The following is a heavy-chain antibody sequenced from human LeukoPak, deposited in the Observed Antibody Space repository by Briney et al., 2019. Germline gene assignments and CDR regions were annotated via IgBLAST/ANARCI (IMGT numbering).Heavy chain of an antibody. CDR3: ARDGAWDIVVPPYYYGMDV. CDR1: GFTFSDYY. V-gene: IGHV3-11*06. D-gene: IGHD2-15*01. Sequence: PGGSLRLSCAASGFTFSDYYMSWIRQAPGKGLEWVSYISSSSSYTNYADSVKGRFTISRDNAKNSLYLQMNGLRAEDTAVYYCARDGAWDIVVPPYYYGMDVWGKGTTVTVSS. CDR2: ISSSSSYT. J-gene: IGHJ6*04.